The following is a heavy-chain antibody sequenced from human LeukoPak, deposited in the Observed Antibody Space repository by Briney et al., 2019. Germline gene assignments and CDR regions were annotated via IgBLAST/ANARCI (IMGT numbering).Heavy chain of an antibody. Sequence: PGGSLRLSCAASGFTFSLYAMTWVRRAPGKGLEWVGFIRSKAYGGTTEYAASVKGRFTISRDDSKSIAYLQMNSLKTDDTAVYYCTRDQTPYYWGQGTLVTVSS. CDR2: IRSKAYGGTT. CDR3: TRDQTPYY. V-gene: IGHV3-49*04. CDR1: GFTFSLYA. J-gene: IGHJ4*02.